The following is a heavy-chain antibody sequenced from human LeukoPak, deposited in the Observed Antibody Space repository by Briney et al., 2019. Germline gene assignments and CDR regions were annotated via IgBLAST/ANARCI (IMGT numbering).Heavy chain of an antibody. CDR1: GFTFSSYW. J-gene: IGHJ4*02. D-gene: IGHD2-15*01. Sequence: GGSLSLSCAASGFTFSSYWMHWVRQAPGKGQVWVSRIVSDGSSATYADSVRGRFTVSRDNAKSTLFLQMNSLTPEDTAVYYCVRDIATTPVYWGQGALVTVSS. CDR3: VRDIATTPVY. CDR2: IVSDGSSA. V-gene: IGHV3-74*01.